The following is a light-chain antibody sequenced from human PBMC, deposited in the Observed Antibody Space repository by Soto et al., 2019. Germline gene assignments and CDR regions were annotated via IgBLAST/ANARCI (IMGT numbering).Light chain of an antibody. J-gene: IGKJ1*01. CDR2: DAS. V-gene: IGKV1-5*01. Sequence: IQMTQSPSTLSASVGDRVTITCRASQSISSWLAWYQQKPGKAPKLLIYDASTLASGVPSRFSGSGSGTEFTLTINSLQPDDFAPYYCQQYSGYSRTFGQGTKVDIK. CDR1: QSISSW. CDR3: QQYSGYSRT.